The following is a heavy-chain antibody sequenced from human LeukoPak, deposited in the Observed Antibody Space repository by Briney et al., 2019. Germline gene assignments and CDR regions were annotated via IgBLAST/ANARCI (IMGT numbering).Heavy chain of an antibody. CDR3: ARRHHEWELLDY. Sequence: GESLKIYCKGSGYSFTSSWIGWVRPMPGKGLEWVGIIYPGDSDTRYSPSFQGQVTISADKSITNAYLHWSSLKASDTAVYYCARRHHEWELLDYWGQGTLVTVSS. D-gene: IGHD1-26*01. CDR2: IYPGDSDT. J-gene: IGHJ4*02. CDR1: GYSFTSSW. V-gene: IGHV5-51*01.